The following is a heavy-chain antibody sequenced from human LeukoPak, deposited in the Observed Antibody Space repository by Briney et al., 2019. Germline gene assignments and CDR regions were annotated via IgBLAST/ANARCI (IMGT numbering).Heavy chain of an antibody. D-gene: IGHD1-14*01. CDR3: ARATAENDH. CDR2: INPKTGGT. J-gene: IGHJ4*02. V-gene: IGHV1-2*02. CDR1: GYTFTGYY. Sequence: ASLKVSCKTSGYTFTGYYMHWVRQAPGQGLEWMGWINPKTGGTSYAQTFQGRVTMTRDTSISTISMELSRLTSDDTAVYYCARATAENDHWGQGTLVTVSS.